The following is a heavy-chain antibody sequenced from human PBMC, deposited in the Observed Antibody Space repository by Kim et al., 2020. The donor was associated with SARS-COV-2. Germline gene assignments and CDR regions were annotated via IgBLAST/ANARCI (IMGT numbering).Heavy chain of an antibody. CDR2: IMEDGSEK. CDR1: GFTFSSYW. Sequence: GGSLRLSCAASGFTFSSYWMSWVRQSPEKGLERVAAIMEDGSEKYYVASVEGRFSISRDNAKNSLYLQMNSLRAEDTAVYYCARDQQRSFDYWGQGTPVTVSS. V-gene: IGHV3-7*01. J-gene: IGHJ4*02. CDR3: ARDQQRSFDY.